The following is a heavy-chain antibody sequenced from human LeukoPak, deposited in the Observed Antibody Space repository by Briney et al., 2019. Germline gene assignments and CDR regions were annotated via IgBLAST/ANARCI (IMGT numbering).Heavy chain of an antibody. CDR3: AGHNWNDLHFDS. V-gene: IGHV4-34*01. J-gene: IGHJ4*02. Sequence: PSETLSLTCAVYGGSFSGYYWSWIRQPPGKGLEWLGEINHSGSTNYNPSLKSRVTISVDTSKNQFSLKLSSVTAADTAVYYCAGHNWNDLHFDSWGQGTLVTVSS. CDR2: INHSGST. D-gene: IGHD1-20*01. CDR1: GGSFSGYY.